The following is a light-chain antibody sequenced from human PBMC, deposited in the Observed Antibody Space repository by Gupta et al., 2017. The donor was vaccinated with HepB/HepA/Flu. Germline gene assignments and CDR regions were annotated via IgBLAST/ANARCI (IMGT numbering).Light chain of an antibody. V-gene: IGKV3-20*01. Sequence: EIVSTQSPGTLSLSPGERATLSCRASQRVSSTYLAWYQQKPGQAPRLLIYGVSYRATGIPDRFSGSGSGTDLTLTITRLEPEDFAVYYCQQYYNTPRTFGQGTKVEIK. CDR2: GVS. J-gene: IGKJ1*01. CDR3: QQYYNTPRT. CDR1: QRVSSTY.